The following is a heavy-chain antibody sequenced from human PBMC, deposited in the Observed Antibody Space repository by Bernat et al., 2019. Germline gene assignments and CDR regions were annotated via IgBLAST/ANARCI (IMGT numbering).Heavy chain of an antibody. Sequence: QVQLVESGGGVVQPGRSLRLSCAASGFTFSSYAMHWVRQAPGKGLECVAVISYDGSNKDYADSVKGRFTIARDNSKNTLYLQMNSLRAEDTAVYYCAREAGKFFDYWGQGTLVTVSS. CDR2: ISYDGSNK. V-gene: IGHV3-30-3*01. CDR1: GFTFSSYA. D-gene: IGHD6-19*01. J-gene: IGHJ4*02. CDR3: AREAGKFFDY.